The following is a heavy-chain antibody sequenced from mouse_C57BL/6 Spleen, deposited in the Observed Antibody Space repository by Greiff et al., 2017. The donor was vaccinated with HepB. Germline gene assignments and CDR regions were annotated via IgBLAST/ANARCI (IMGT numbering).Heavy chain of an antibody. V-gene: IGHV1-50*01. Sequence: QVQLQQPGAELVKPGASVKLSCKASGYTFTSYWMQWVKQRPGQGLEWIGEIDPSDSYTNYNQKFKGKATLTVDTSSSTAYMQLSSLTSEDSAVYYCAREDDYDGFAYWGQGTLVTVSA. CDR3: AREDDYDGFAY. CDR2: IDPSDSYT. D-gene: IGHD2-4*01. J-gene: IGHJ3*01. CDR1: GYTFTSYW.